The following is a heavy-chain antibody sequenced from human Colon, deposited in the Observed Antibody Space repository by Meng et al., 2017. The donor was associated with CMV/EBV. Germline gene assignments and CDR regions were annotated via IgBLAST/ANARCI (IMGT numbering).Heavy chain of an antibody. V-gene: IGHV4-59*01. CDR1: GGSISAFY. Sequence: SETLSLTCNVSGGSISAFYWSWVRQPPGKSLEYIGQISFTGATNYNPSLKSRVVISVDKSQSQFFLKLNSVTAADTAVYYCARDDFWSGYYMGKNYFDYWGQGTLVTVSS. CDR3: ARDDFWSGYYMGKNYFDY. D-gene: IGHD3-3*01. J-gene: IGHJ4*02. CDR2: ISFTGAT.